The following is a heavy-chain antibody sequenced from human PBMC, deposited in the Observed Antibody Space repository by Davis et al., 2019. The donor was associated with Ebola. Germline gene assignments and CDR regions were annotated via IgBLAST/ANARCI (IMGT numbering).Heavy chain of an antibody. CDR3: ARPPEGYCSSTTCSAFDY. V-gene: IGHV3-7*01. J-gene: IGHJ4*02. D-gene: IGHD2-2*01. Sequence: PGGSLRLSCAASGFTFSDYWMTWVRQAPGKGLEWVANINQDGSEKYYVASVKGRFTFSRDNAKNSLYLQMNSLRAEDTAVYYCARPPEGYCSSTTCSAFDYWGQGTLVTVSS. CDR1: GFTFSDYW. CDR2: INQDGSEK.